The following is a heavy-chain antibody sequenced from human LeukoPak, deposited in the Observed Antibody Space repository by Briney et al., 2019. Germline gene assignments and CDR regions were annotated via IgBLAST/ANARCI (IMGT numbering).Heavy chain of an antibody. D-gene: IGHD5-24*01. CDR3: AKDMVIEMATMGRGYFDY. Sequence: TAGGSLRLSCAASGFTFSSYSMNWVRQAPGKGLEWVSSISSSSSNIYYADSVKGRFTISRDNSKNSLYLQMNSLRTEDTALYYCAKDMVIEMATMGRGYFDYWGQGTLVTVSS. CDR2: ISSSSSNI. CDR1: GFTFSSYS. J-gene: IGHJ4*02. V-gene: IGHV3-21*04.